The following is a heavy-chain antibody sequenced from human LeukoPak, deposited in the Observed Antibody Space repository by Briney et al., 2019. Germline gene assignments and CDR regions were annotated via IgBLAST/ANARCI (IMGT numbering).Heavy chain of an antibody. CDR1: GFTFSSYW. J-gene: IGHJ6*03. Sequence: PGGSLRLSCAASGFTFSSYWMSWVRQAPGKGLEWVANIKQEGSEKYYVDSVKVRFTISRDNAKNSLYLQMNSLRAEDTAVYYCARESEMGITMVRASYYMDVWGKGTTVTVSS. V-gene: IGHV3-7*01. CDR2: IKQEGSEK. CDR3: ARESEMGITMVRASYYMDV. D-gene: IGHD3-10*01.